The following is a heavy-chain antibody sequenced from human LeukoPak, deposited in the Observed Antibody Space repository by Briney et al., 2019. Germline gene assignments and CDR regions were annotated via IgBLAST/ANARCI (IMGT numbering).Heavy chain of an antibody. CDR3: ARSEPPPLGGWGYCSSTSCYSNWFDP. CDR2: IIPIVGTA. J-gene: IGHJ5*02. D-gene: IGHD2-2*01. Sequence: GASVKVSCKASGGTLSSYAISWVRQAPGQGREWMGGIIPIVGTANYAQKCQGRFTITADESTSTAYMELSSLRSEDTAVYSCARSEPPPLGGWGYCSSTSCYSNWFDPWGQGTLVTVSS. V-gene: IGHV1-69*13. CDR1: GGTLSSYA.